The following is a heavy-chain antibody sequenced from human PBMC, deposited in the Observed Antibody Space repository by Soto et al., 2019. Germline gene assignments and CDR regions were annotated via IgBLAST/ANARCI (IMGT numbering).Heavy chain of an antibody. Sequence: EVQLVETGGGLIQPGASLRLSCAGSGFSVSSNLMTWVRQAPGKGLEWVSSLFSGGPTYYADSVKGRFTISRDDSKNTLYLQMNSLRVEDTAIYYCALRSGGSSSWHYWGQGTLVTVSS. CDR3: ALRSGGSSSWHY. J-gene: IGHJ4*02. V-gene: IGHV3-53*02. D-gene: IGHD6-13*01. CDR1: GFSVSSNL. CDR2: LFSGGPT.